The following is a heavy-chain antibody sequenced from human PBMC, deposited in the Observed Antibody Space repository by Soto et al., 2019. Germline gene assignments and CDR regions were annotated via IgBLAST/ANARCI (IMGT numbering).Heavy chain of an antibody. J-gene: IGHJ4*02. Sequence: SGKVSCKASGYTFTNNVISWVRQALGQGLEWMGRIIPILGIANYAQKFQGRVTITADKSTSTAYMELSSLRSEDTAVYYCAMEYCSSTSCYREYWGQGTLVTVSS. D-gene: IGHD2-2*02. V-gene: IGHV1-69*04. CDR2: IIPILGIA. CDR1: GYTFTNNV. CDR3: AMEYCSSTSCYREY.